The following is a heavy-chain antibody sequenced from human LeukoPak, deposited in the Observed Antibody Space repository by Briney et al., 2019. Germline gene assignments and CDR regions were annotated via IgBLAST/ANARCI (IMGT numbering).Heavy chain of an antibody. CDR3: ARENKGGFSFDY. CDR2: IYSGGST. V-gene: IGHV3-66*01. J-gene: IGHJ4*02. D-gene: IGHD5-12*01. Sequence: GGSLRLSCAASGSTVSSNYMSWVRQAPGQGLEWVSVIYSGGSTYYADSVKGRFTISRDNSKNRLYLQMNSLRAEDTAVYYCARENKGGFSFDYWGQGTLVTVSS. CDR1: GSTVSSNY.